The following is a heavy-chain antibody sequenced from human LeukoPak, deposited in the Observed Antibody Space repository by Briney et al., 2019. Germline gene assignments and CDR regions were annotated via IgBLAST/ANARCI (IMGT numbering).Heavy chain of an antibody. D-gene: IGHD1-26*01. CDR3: AKGRGWEASYYYYYMDV. J-gene: IGHJ6*03. CDR2: ISGSGGST. Sequence: GGSLRLSCAASGFTFSSYAMGWVRQAPGKGLEWVSAISGSGGSTYYADSVKGRFTISRDNSKNTLYLQMNSLRAEDTAVYYCAKGRGWEASYYYYYMDVWGKGTTVTISS. CDR1: GFTFSSYA. V-gene: IGHV3-23*01.